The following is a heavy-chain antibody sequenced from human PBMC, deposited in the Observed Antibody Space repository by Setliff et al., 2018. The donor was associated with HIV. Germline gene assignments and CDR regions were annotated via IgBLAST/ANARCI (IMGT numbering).Heavy chain of an antibody. CDR2: IYHNGAT. CDR1: GGSISSSNW. Sequence: SLTCAVSGGSISSSNWWSWVRQPPGKGLEWIGEIYHNGATNYSPSLKSRVTISVDKSKNQFSLKLSSVTAADTAVYYCARGEQDIVLMVYARGYYYMDVWGKGTTVTVS. V-gene: IGHV4-4*02. J-gene: IGHJ6*03. D-gene: IGHD2-8*01. CDR3: ARGEQDIVLMVYARGYYYMDV.